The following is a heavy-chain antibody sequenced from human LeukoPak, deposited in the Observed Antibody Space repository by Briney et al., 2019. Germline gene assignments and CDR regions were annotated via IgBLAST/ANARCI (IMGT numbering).Heavy chain of an antibody. J-gene: IGHJ6*03. CDR1: GYTFSSYG. D-gene: IGHD3-3*01. CDR3: ARSGTPYYDFWSGYYSHYYYYMDV. CDR2: IWYDGSNK. Sequence: GGSLRLSCAASGYTFSSYGMHWVRQAPGEGLEWVAVIWYDGSNKYYADSVKGRFTISRDNSKNTLYLQMNSLRAEDTAVCYCARSGTPYYDFWSGYYSHYYYYMDVWGKGTTVTVSS. V-gene: IGHV3-33*01.